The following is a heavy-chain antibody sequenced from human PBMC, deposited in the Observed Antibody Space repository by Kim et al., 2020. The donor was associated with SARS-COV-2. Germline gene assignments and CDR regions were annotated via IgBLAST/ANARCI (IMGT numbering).Heavy chain of an antibody. Sequence: SETLSLTCAVYGGSFSGYCWSWIRQPPGKGLEWIGEINHSGSTNYNPSLKSRVTISVDTSKNQFSLKLSSVTAADTAVYYCARGYSGYDGWGQGTLVTVS. CDR3: ARGYSGYDG. CDR2: INHSGST. D-gene: IGHD5-12*01. V-gene: IGHV4-34*01. CDR1: GGSFSGYC. J-gene: IGHJ4*02.